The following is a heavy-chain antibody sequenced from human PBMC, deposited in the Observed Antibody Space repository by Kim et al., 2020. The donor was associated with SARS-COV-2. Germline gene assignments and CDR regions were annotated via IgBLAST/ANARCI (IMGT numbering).Heavy chain of an antibody. CDR2: INHSGST. Sequence: SETLSLTCAVYGGSFSGYYWSWIRQPPGKGLEWIGEINHSGSTNYNPSLKSRVTISVDTSKNQFSLKLSSVTAADTAVYYCARDVPGDRRLRGYNWFDPWGQGTLVTVSS. CDR1: GGSFSGYY. V-gene: IGHV4-34*01. D-gene: IGHD2-21*02. CDR3: ARDVPGDRRLRGYNWFDP. J-gene: IGHJ5*02.